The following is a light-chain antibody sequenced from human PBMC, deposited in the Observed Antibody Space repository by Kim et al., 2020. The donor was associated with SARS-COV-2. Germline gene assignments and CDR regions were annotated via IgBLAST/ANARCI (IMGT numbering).Light chain of an antibody. J-gene: IGLJ3*02. CDR2: RSN. CDR3: AAWDASLSNWV. Sequence: GQRVTMSCSGSSSNIGIYNVFWYQQLPGTGPKLLISRSNQRPSGVPARFSGSRSGTSASLAISGLRSEDEADYYCAAWDASLSNWVFGGGTKVTVL. V-gene: IGLV1-47*01. CDR1: SSNIGIYN.